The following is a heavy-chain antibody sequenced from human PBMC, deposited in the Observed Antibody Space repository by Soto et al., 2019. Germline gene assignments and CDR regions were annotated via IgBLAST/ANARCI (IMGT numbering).Heavy chain of an antibody. D-gene: IGHD6-19*01. J-gene: IGHJ4*02. CDR1: GFTFNSYS. CDR2: ISGGSSYI. CDR3: AGVGIAVAGTYFDF. V-gene: IGHV3-21*01. Sequence: EVQLVESGGGLVKPGGSLRLSCAASGFTFNSYSMNWVRQAPGKGLEWVSSISGGSSYINYADSVKGRFTISRDNAKNSLYLQMNSLRADDTAVYYCAGVGIAVAGTYFDFWGQGTLVTVSS.